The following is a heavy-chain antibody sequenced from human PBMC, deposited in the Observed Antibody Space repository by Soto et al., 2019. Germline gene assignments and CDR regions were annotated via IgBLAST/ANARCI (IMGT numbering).Heavy chain of an antibody. CDR3: ARVGGVVAVAVDY. CDR1: GGSISSGGYS. J-gene: IGHJ4*02. CDR2: IYHSGST. V-gene: IGHV4-30-2*01. D-gene: IGHD6-19*01. Sequence: QLQLQESGSGLVKPSQTLSLTCAVSGGSISSGGYSWSWIRQPPGKGLEWIGYIYHSGSTYYNPSLQHRVTVLVDRQKNLFSLKLRSVTAADTAVYYCARVGGVVAVAVDYWGQGTLVTVSS.